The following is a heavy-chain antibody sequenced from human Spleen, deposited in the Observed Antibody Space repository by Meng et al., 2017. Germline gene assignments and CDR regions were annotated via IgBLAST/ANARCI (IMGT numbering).Heavy chain of an antibody. D-gene: IGHD4-11*01. CDR2: INHSGST. J-gene: IGHJ4*02. V-gene: IGHV4-34*01. CDR1: GGSFSDYY. CDR3: ARGPTTMAHDFDY. Sequence: QVHRPQVGAGLLKPSETLSRTCVVSGGSFSDYYWSWIRQPPGKGLEWIGEINHSGSTNYNPSLESRATISVDTSQNNLSLKLSSVTAADSAVYYCARGPTTMAHDFDYWGQGTLVTGLL.